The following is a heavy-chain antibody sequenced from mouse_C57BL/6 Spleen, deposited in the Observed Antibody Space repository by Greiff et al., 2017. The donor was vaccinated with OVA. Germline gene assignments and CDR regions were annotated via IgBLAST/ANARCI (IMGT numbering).Heavy chain of an antibody. CDR2: INYDGSST. D-gene: IGHD2-2*01. CDR1: GFTFSDYY. Sequence: EVKLMESEGGLVQPGSSMKLSCTASGFTFSDYYMAWVRQVPEKGLEWVANINYDGSSTYYLDSLKSRFIISRDNAKNILYLQMSSLKSEDTATYYCARAEGYDGGAFDYWGQGTTLTVSS. V-gene: IGHV5-16*01. CDR3: ARAEGYDGGAFDY. J-gene: IGHJ2*01.